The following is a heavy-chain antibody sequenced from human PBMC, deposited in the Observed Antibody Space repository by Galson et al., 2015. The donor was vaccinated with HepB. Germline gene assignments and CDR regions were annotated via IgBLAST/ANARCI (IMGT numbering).Heavy chain of an antibody. CDR3: TTGETVNYYDSSGFYSGLL. CDR2: IKSEIDGGTI. Sequence: SLRLSCAASGFTFSYTSMSWVRQAPGKGLESVGHIKSEIDGGTIDYAAPVRGRFTISRDDSKNTLFLQMDSLKTEDTAVYYCTTGETVNYYDSSGFYSGLLWGQGTQVTVSS. D-gene: IGHD3-22*01. J-gene: IGHJ4*02. V-gene: IGHV3-15*01. CDR1: GFTFSYTS.